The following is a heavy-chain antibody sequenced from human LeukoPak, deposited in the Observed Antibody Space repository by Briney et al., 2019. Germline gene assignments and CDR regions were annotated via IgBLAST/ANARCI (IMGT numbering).Heavy chain of an antibody. J-gene: IGHJ4*02. CDR2: ISSSSSYI. Sequence: GGSLRLSCAASGFTFSKYRINWVRQAPGKGLEWVSSISSSSSYIYYADSVKGRFTISRDNAKNSMYLQMKSLRAEDTAVYYCARVISGLRGAQGADYWGQGTLVTVSS. D-gene: IGHD5-12*01. CDR3: ARVISGLRGAQGADY. CDR1: GFTFSKYR. V-gene: IGHV3-21*01.